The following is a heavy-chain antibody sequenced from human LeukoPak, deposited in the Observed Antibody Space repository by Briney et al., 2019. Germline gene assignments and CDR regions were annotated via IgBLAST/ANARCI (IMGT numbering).Heavy chain of an antibody. CDR2: IKSKTDGGTT. J-gene: IGHJ4*02. CDR3: TTWTAVAIGDY. V-gene: IGHV3-15*01. D-gene: IGHD6-19*01. CDR1: GFTFSNAW. Sequence: SGGSLRLSCAASGFTFSNAWMSWVRQAPGKGLEWVGRIKSKTDGGTTDYAAPVKGRFTISRDDSKNTLYLQMNSLKTEDTAVYYCTTWTAVAIGDYWGQGTLVTVSS.